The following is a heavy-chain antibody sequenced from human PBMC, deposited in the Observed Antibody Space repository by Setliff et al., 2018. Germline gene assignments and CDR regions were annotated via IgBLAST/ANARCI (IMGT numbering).Heavy chain of an antibody. D-gene: IGHD3-22*01. CDR3: AKDTHYYASSGYYCFDF. Sequence: ETLSLSCAASGLIFGNYAMNWVRQAPGKGLEWVSGISGSGRNTYYADSVKGRFTISRDNSQNTVFPQVNSLRPEDSAVYYCAKDTHYYASSGYYCFDFWGQGTPVTVSS. CDR2: ISGSGRNT. V-gene: IGHV3-23*01. J-gene: IGHJ4*02. CDR1: GLIFGNYA.